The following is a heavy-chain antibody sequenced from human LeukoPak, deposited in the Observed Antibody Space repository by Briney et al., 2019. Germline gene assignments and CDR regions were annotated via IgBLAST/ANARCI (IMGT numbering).Heavy chain of an antibody. CDR1: GYTFTSYD. Sequence: ASVKVSCKASGYTFTSYDINGVRQATGQGLEWMGWMNPNSGNTGYAQKFQGRVTMTRNTSISTAYMELSSLRSEDTAVYYCARGPQYGDYFARYNWFDPWGQGTLVTVSS. CDR3: ARGPQYGDYFARYNWFDP. J-gene: IGHJ5*02. V-gene: IGHV1-8*01. CDR2: MNPNSGNT. D-gene: IGHD4-17*01.